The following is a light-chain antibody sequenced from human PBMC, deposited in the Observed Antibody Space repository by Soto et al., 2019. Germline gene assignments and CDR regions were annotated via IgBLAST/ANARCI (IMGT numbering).Light chain of an antibody. CDR3: QQRSTCPRT. CDR2: ESS. J-gene: IGKJ1*01. Sequence: EIVLTQSPATLSLSPGERATLSCRASQSVDNYLDWYQQKPGQAPRLLIYESSTSATGIPARCSSGGAGADFSLTISSLEAEDFAVYYCQQRSTCPRTFGQGTRVDIK. CDR1: QSVDNY. V-gene: IGKV3-11*01.